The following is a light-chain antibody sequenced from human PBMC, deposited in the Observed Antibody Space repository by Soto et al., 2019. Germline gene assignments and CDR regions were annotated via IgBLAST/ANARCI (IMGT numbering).Light chain of an antibody. CDR3: NSYTSSGTDV. CDR1: SSDVGAYNY. CDR2: DVS. V-gene: IGLV2-14*01. Sequence: QSVLSQPASVSGSPGQSITISCSGTSSDVGAYNYVSWYQQHPGKAPKVMIYDVSNRPSGISNRFSGFKSGNTASLTISGLQPEDEAYYYCNSYTSSGTDVFGTGTKVTVL. J-gene: IGLJ1*01.